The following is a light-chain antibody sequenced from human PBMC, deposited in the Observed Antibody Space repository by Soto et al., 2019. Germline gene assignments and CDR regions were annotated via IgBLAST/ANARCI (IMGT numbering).Light chain of an antibody. CDR1: QSVNSD. V-gene: IGKV3-15*01. Sequence: EIVLTQSPGTLSLPPGERVTLSCRASQSVNSDLAWYQQTPGQAPRPLIYDASTRAAGVPARFSGSGSGTEFTLTISSLQSEDFALYYCQQYSQWPLYTFGQGTKVDI. CDR3: QQYSQWPLYT. J-gene: IGKJ2*01. CDR2: DAS.